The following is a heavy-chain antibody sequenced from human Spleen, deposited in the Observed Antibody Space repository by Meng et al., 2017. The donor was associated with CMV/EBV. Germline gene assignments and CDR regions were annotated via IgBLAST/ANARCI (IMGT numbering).Heavy chain of an antibody. D-gene: IGHD5-18*01. CDR3: ARYSFGRNLDY. V-gene: IGHV3-53*01. J-gene: IGHJ4*02. CDR2: IYDGGTT. CDR1: GFTVRSHY. Sequence: LSCAASGFTVRSHYMSWVRQAPGKGLEWVSVIYDGGTTYYADSVKGRFTISRDNSKNTLFLQMNGLRAEDTAVYYCARYSFGRNLDYWGQGTLVTVSS.